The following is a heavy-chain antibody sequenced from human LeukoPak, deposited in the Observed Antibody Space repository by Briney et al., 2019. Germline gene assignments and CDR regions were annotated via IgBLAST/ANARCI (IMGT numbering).Heavy chain of an antibody. CDR2: FSVITGNA. D-gene: IGHD6-19*01. Sequence: GGSLRLSCAASGFTFSSYAMTWVRQAPGKGLEWVSGFSVITGNAYYADSVKGRFTISRDNSKNTFYLQMNSLRAEDTAIYFCAGVAVGEYNFHHWGQGTLVTVSS. CDR3: AGVAVGEYNFHH. CDR1: GFTFSSYA. J-gene: IGHJ4*02. V-gene: IGHV3-23*01.